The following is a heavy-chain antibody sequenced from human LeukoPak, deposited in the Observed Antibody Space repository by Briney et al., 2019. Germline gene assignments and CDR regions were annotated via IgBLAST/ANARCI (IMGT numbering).Heavy chain of an antibody. Sequence: GGSLRLSCAASGFTFSSYAMSWVRQAPGKGLEWVSAISGSGGSTYYADSVKGRFTIPRDNSKNTLYLQMNSLRAEDTAVYYCAKDQKWELLQYFDYWGQGTLVTVSS. CDR1: GFTFSSYA. CDR3: AKDQKWELLQYFDY. J-gene: IGHJ4*02. V-gene: IGHV3-23*01. CDR2: ISGSGGST. D-gene: IGHD1-26*01.